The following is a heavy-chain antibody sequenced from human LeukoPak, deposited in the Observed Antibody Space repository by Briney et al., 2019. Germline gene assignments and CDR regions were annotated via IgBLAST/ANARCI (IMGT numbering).Heavy chain of an antibody. CDR1: GFIFRSYA. V-gene: IGHV3-23*01. CDR2: ITANGDAT. D-gene: IGHD3-22*01. CDR3: ASLGSGYYP. Sequence: GGSLRLSCVGSGFIFRSYAVTWVRQAPGKGLEWVSSITANGDATYYADSVKGRFTISRDNSKNTLYLQMNSLRAEDTAVYYCASLGSGYYPWGQGTLVTVSS. J-gene: IGHJ5*02.